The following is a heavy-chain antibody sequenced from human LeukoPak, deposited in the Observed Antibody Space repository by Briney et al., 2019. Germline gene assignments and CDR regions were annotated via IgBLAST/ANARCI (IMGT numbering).Heavy chain of an antibody. J-gene: IGHJ4*02. CDR1: GFTFNTYP. Sequence: PGGSLRLSCAASGFTFNTYPMNWVRQAPGKGLEWVSYISSGSSTTYYADSVKGRFTVSRDSAKNSLFLQMNSLRDEDTSMYYCARGGMVGVDYWGQGTLVTVSS. V-gene: IGHV3-48*02. D-gene: IGHD1-26*01. CDR3: ARGGMVGVDY. CDR2: ISSGSSTT.